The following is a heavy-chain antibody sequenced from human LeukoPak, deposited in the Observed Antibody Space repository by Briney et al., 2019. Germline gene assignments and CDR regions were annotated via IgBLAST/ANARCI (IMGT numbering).Heavy chain of an antibody. CDR3: ARGQLERRYYYYMDV. CDR2: ISGSGSTI. Sequence: PGGSLRLSCVASGFTFSSYEMDWVRQAPGKGLEWVSYISGSGSTIYYADSVKGRFTISRDNAKNSLYLQMNSLRAEDTAVYYCARGQLERRYYYYMDVWGKGTTVTISS. CDR1: GFTFSSYE. D-gene: IGHD1-1*01. V-gene: IGHV3-48*03. J-gene: IGHJ6*03.